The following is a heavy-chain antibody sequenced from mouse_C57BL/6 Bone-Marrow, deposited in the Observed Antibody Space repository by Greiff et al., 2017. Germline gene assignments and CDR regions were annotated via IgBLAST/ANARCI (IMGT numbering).Heavy chain of an antibody. Sequence: QVQLQQPGAELVRPGSSVKLSCKASGYTFTSYWMDWVKQRPGQGLEWIGNIYPSDSETHYNQKFKDKATLTVDKSSSTAYMQLSSLTSEDSAVYYSASRASYALAMDYWGQGTSVTVSS. CDR2: IYPSDSET. V-gene: IGHV1-61*01. J-gene: IGHJ4*01. D-gene: IGHD6-1*01. CDR1: GYTFTSYW. CDR3: ASRASYALAMDY.